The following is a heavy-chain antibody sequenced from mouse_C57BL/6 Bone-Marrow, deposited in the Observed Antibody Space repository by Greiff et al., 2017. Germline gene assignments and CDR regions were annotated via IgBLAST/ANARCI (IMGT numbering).Heavy chain of an antibody. CDR1: GFNIKDDY. CDR2: IDPENGDT. CDR3: TTYYYGSSDGDWYFDV. D-gene: IGHD1-1*01. Sequence: EVKLQQSGAELVRPGASVKLSCTASGFNIKDDYMPWVKQRPEQGLEWIGWIDPENGDTAYASKFPGKATLTADTSSNTAYLQLSSLTSEDTAVYYCTTYYYGSSDGDWYFDVWGTGTTVTVSS. V-gene: IGHV14-4*01. J-gene: IGHJ1*03.